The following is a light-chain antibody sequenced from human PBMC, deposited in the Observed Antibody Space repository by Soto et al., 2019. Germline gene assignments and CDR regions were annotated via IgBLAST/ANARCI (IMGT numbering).Light chain of an antibody. CDR1: SSNIGAGSD. Sequence: QSVLTQPPSVSGAPGQRVTISCNGSSSNIGAGSDVHWYQQFPGTAPKLLIYDNNNRPSGVPDRFSGSKSGTSASLAITGLQAEDEADYYCQSYDGSLKLFGGGTKLTVL. CDR3: QSYDGSLKL. CDR2: DNN. V-gene: IGLV1-40*01. J-gene: IGLJ2*01.